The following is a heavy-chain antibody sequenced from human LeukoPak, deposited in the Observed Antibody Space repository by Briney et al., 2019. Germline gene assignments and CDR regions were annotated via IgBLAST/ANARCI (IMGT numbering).Heavy chain of an antibody. CDR3: AKGAYSSSWTHFDY. CDR2: ISWNSGSI. V-gene: IGHV3-9*03. J-gene: IGHJ4*02. CDR1: GFTFDDYA. Sequence: GRSLRLSCAASGFTFDDYAMHWVRQAPGKGLEWVSGISWNSGSIGYADSVKGRFTISRDNAKNSLYLQMNSLRAEDMALYYCAKGAYSSSWTHFDYWGQGTLVTVSS. D-gene: IGHD6-13*01.